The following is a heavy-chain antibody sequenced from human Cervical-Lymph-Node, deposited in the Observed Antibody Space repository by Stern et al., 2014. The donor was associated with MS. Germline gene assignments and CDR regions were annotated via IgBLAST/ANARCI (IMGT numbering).Heavy chain of an antibody. J-gene: IGHJ4*02. CDR3: AHTRLYLGELSKNYFDY. Sequence: QVTLRESGPTLVKPTQTLTLTCTFSGFSLNTRGVGVGWIRQPPGKALEWLALIYWDDDKRYSPSLKSRLTIAKDTSRNQVVLTMTNMDPVDTATYYCAHTRLYLGELSKNYFDYWGQGALVTVSS. D-gene: IGHD3-16*02. CDR1: GFSLNTRGVG. V-gene: IGHV2-5*02. CDR2: IYWDDDK.